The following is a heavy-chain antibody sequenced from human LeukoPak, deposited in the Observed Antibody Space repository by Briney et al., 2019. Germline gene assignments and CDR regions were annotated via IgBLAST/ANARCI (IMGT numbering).Heavy chain of an antibody. J-gene: IGHJ5*02. CDR1: GGSISSGGYY. D-gene: IGHD3-10*01. V-gene: IGHV4-31*03. CDR2: IYYSGST. CDR3: ARDGSGSYYKWRDNWFDP. Sequence: SQTLSLNCTVSGGSISSGGYYWSWIRQHPGKGLEWIGYIYYSGSTHYNPSLKSRVTISVDTSKNQFSLKLSSVTAADTAVYYCARDGSGSYYKWRDNWFDPWGQGTLVTVSS.